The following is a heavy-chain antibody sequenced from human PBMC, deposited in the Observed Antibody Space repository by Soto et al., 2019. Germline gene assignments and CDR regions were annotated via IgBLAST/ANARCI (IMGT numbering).Heavy chain of an antibody. V-gene: IGHV4-30-4*01. J-gene: IGHJ4*02. CDR3: AREPYDITGTRIFS. CDR1: DGSIYSGDYY. Sequence: SETLSLTCTVSDGSIYSGDYYWNWIRQAPGKGLEWIGYVYHTGSTYHNPSLKSRGSISVDTSNNQFSLKLSSATAADTAVYFCAREPYDITGTRIFSWAQGIPLTVSS. D-gene: IGHD3-22*01. CDR2: VYHTGST.